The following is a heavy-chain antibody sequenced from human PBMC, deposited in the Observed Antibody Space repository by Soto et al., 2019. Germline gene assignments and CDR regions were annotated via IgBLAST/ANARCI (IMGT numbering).Heavy chain of an antibody. CDR2: VYYSGST. CDR3: ARGVRFLEWLSENWFDP. Sequence: PSETLSLTCTVSGDSMSPYYWTWIRQPPGKGLEWVGYVYYSGSTNYNPSLKSRVTISVDTSKNQFSLKLSSVTAADTAVYYCARGVRFLEWLSENWFDPWGQGTLVTVSS. D-gene: IGHD3-3*01. CDR1: GDSMSPYY. V-gene: IGHV4-59*01. J-gene: IGHJ5*02.